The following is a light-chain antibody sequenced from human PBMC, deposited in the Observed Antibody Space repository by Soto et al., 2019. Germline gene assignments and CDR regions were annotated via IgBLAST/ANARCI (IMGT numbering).Light chain of an antibody. V-gene: IGLV1-44*01. J-gene: IGLJ3*02. Sequence: QSVLTQPPSASGTPGQSVTISCSGSSSNIGSNTVNWYQQLPGTAPKLLIYSNNQRPSGVPDRFSGSKSGTSASLAISGLQSEDEADYYCAAWDDSLNGLWVFGGGTKVTVL. CDR1: SSNIGSNT. CDR2: SNN. CDR3: AAWDDSLNGLWV.